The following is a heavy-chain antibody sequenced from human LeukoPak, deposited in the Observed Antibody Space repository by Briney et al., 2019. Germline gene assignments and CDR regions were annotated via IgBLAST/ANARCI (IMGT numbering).Heavy chain of an antibody. CDR3: ARACWYYDSSGYYSYYYYGMDV. CDR2: INHSGST. V-gene: IGHV4-34*01. Sequence: SETLSLTCAVYGGSFSGYYWSWIRQPPGKGLEWIGEINHSGSTNYNPSLKSRVTISVDTSKNQFSLKLRSVTAADTAVYYCARACWYYDSSGYYSYYYYGMDVWGQGTTVSVSS. D-gene: IGHD3-22*01. CDR1: GGSFSGYY. J-gene: IGHJ6*02.